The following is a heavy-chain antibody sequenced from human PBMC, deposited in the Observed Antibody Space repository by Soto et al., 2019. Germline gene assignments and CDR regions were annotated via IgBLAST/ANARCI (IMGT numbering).Heavy chain of an antibody. CDR1: GFTFSGYW. V-gene: IGHV3-7*01. CDR2: INQDGSEK. Sequence: GGSLRLSCAASGFTFSGYWMNWVRQAPGKGLEWVANINQDGSEKFYVDSVKGRFTISRDNANNSLYLQMHNLTAEDTAVYYCARRVIDFDYIWGSYRPSNYFDYWGQGRQVTVSS. J-gene: IGHJ4*02. D-gene: IGHD3-16*02. CDR3: ARRVIDFDYIWGSYRPSNYFDY.